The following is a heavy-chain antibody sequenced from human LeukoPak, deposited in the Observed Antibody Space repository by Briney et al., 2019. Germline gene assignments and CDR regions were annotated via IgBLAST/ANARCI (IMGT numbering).Heavy chain of an antibody. Sequence: SETLSLTCTVSSGSISTSNYYWGWVRQPPGKALEWIGNIFYSGSTYYSPSLKSRVTISVDTSKNQFSLKLSSVTAADTAVYYCARLGPYDAFDIWGQGTMVTVSS. D-gene: IGHD3-16*01. J-gene: IGHJ3*02. CDR3: ARLGPYDAFDI. CDR1: SGSISTSNYY. V-gene: IGHV4-39*07. CDR2: IFYSGST.